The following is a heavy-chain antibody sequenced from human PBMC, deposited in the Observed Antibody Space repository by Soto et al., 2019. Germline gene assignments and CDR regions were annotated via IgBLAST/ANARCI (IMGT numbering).Heavy chain of an antibody. J-gene: IGHJ3*01. Sequence: QVPLVQSGAEVKKPGASMRVSCKASGYRFTNYYMHWLRQAPGQGLEWMGWINPYSGATTYAQQFQGRVTMTWDTSTNTAYMEMSRLKSDDTAVYYCAKNLLVTTPDAFHVWGQGTLVSVSS. CDR2: INPYSGAT. CDR3: AKNLLVTTPDAFHV. CDR1: GYRFTNYY. D-gene: IGHD3-22*01. V-gene: IGHV1-2*02.